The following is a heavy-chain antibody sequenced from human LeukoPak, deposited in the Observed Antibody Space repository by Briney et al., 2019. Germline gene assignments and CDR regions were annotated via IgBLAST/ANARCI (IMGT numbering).Heavy chain of an antibody. J-gene: IGHJ4*02. D-gene: IGHD3-10*01. CDR1: GFTLSGNV. CDR2: VLDDGGDA. CDR3: ARELDRTYGQDY. V-gene: IGHV3-33*01. Sequence: GGSLRLSCAASGFTLSGNVMHWVRQAPGKGLEWVAVVLDDGGDAYNADSAKGRFTISRDNSKSMTYLQMNSQRVKDTAVYYCARELDRTYGQDYGGQGTRVTVFS.